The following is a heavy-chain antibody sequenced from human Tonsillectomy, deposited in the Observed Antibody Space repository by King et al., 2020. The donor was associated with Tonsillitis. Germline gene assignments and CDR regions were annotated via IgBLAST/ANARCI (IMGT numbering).Heavy chain of an antibody. CDR1: GGSIRSDGYY. CDR2: IYYSGDT. V-gene: IGHV4-31*03. Sequence: QLQESGPGLVKPSQTLSLTCTVSGGSIRSDGYYWSWIRQHPGKGLEWIGYIYYSGDTYYNPSLNSRVTISVDTSKNQFSLKLSSVTVADTAVYYCARDRRYSGTYSDFDYWGQGTLVTVSS. J-gene: IGHJ4*02. D-gene: IGHD1-26*01. CDR3: ARDRRYSGTYSDFDY.